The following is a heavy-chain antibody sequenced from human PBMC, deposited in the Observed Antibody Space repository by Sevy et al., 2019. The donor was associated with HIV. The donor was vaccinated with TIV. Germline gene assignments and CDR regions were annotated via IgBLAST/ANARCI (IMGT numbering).Heavy chain of an antibody. D-gene: IGHD6-13*01. CDR3: ARAIAAAGSFDY. CDR2: IYYSGRT. CDR1: GGSISSGGYY. J-gene: IGHJ4*02. Sequence: SETLSLTCTVSGGSISSGGYYWSWIRQHPGKGLEWIGYIYYSGRTYYNPSLKSRVTISVDTSKNQFSLKLSSVTAADTAVYYCARAIAAAGSFDYWGQGTLFTVFS. V-gene: IGHV4-31*03.